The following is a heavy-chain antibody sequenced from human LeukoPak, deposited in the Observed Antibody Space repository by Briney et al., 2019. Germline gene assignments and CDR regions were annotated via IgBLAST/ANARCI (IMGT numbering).Heavy chain of an antibody. J-gene: IGHJ6*02. D-gene: IGHD6-19*01. CDR3: VRDLTSNVAVTEYHYYAMDV. Sequence: ASVKVSCKASDFSFTSYGMSWVRQAPGQGLEWMGWISAYNGSTKYAQKLQGRVTMTTDTSTGTAYMALRSLRPDDTAVYYCVRDLTSNVAVTEYHYYAMDVWGQGTTVTVSS. V-gene: IGHV1-18*01. CDR1: DFSFTSYG. CDR2: ISAYNGST.